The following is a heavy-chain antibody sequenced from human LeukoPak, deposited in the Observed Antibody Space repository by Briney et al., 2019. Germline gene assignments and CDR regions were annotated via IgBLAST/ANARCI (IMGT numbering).Heavy chain of an antibody. CDR3: ARDLSIAARRNTFDY. CDR1: GYTFTSYG. D-gene: IGHD6-6*01. Sequence: ASVKVSCKASGYTFTSYGISWVRQAPGQGLEWMGWISAYNGNTNYAQKLQGRVTMTTDTSTSTAYMELRSLRSDDTAVYYCARDLSIAARRNTFDYWGQGTLVTVSS. J-gene: IGHJ4*02. V-gene: IGHV1-18*01. CDR2: ISAYNGNT.